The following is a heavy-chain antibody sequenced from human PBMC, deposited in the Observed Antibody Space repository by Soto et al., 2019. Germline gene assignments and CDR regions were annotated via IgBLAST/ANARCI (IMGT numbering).Heavy chain of an antibody. V-gene: IGHV3-9*01. J-gene: IGHJ6*02. CDR2: ISWNSGSI. D-gene: IGHD3-22*01. Sequence: GGSLRLSCAASGFTFDDYAMHWVRQAPGKGLEWVSGISWNSGSIGYADSVKGRFTISRDNAKNSLYLQMNSLRAEDTALYYCAKDRGFDYYDSSGHSGGMDVWGQGTTVTVSS. CDR3: AKDRGFDYYDSSGHSGGMDV. CDR1: GFTFDDYA.